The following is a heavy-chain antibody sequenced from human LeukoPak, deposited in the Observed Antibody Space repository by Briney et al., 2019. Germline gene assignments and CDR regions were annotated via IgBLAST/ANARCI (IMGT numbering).Heavy chain of an antibody. Sequence: GASVKVSCKASGYTFTGYYMHWVRQAPGQGLEWMGWINPNSGGTNYAQKFQGRVTMTRDTSISTAYMELSRLRSDDTAVYYCARDLWGSPPYWYFDLWGRGTLVTVSS. CDR3: ARDLWGSPPYWYFDL. J-gene: IGHJ2*01. D-gene: IGHD3-16*01. CDR2: INPNSGGT. CDR1: GYTFTGYY. V-gene: IGHV1-2*02.